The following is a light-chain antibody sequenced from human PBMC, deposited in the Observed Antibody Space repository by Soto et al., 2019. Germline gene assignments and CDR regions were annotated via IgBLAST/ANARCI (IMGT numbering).Light chain of an antibody. CDR3: QQYETYPWM. J-gene: IGKJ1*01. CDR1: QYINNF. CDR2: DAS. V-gene: IGKV1-5*01. Sequence: DIQMTQSPSTLSASVRDRVTITCRASQYINNFLAWYQQEPGKAPKLLIYDASNLQTGVPSRFSGSGSGTEFTLTISSLLPDDSATYYCQQYETYPWMFGQGTKVDIK.